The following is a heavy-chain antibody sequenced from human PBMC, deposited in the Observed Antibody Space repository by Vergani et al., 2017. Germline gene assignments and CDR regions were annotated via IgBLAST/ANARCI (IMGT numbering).Heavy chain of an antibody. J-gene: IGHJ3*01. CDR2: ISASGNA. V-gene: IGHV4-61*02. Sequence: QVQLQESGPGLVKPSQTLFLTCTMSGGSISAGYYFCSWIRQPAGKGQEWLGHISASGNASHSPSLKTRVSMSVDTSKNQFSLTVTSVTAADTAIYFCARRSGGYYSGGKVHPLRTAFDVWGHGTVVTVSS. CDR1: GGSISAGYYF. CDR3: ARRSGGYYSGGKVHPLRTAFDV. D-gene: IGHD2-15*01.